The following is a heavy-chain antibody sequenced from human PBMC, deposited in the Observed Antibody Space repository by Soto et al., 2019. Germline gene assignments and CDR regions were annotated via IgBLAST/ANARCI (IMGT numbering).Heavy chain of an antibody. CDR1: GFTFSSYG. J-gene: IGHJ4*02. V-gene: IGHV3-33*01. D-gene: IGHD3-22*01. CDR3: ARAHYYDSGDFDY. Sequence: PGGSLRLSCAASGFTFSSYGMHWVRQAPGKGLEWVAVIWYDGSNKYYADSVKGRFTISRDNSKNTLYLQMNSLRAEDTAVYYCARAHYYDSGDFDYWGQGTLVTVSS. CDR2: IWYDGSNK.